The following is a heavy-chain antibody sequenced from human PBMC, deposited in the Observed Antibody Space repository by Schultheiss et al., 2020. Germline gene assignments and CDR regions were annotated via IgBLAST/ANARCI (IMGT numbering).Heavy chain of an antibody. J-gene: IGHJ6*02. V-gene: IGHV4-59*12. CDR3: AREDCGGDCYFYYYYGMDV. D-gene: IGHD2-21*02. Sequence: SETLSLTCTVSGGSISSYYWSWIRQPPGKGLEWIGYIYYSGSTNYNPSLKSRVTISVDTSKNQFSLKLSSVTAADTAVYYCAREDCGGDCYFYYYYGMDVWGQGTTVTVSS. CDR1: GGSISSYY. CDR2: IYYSGST.